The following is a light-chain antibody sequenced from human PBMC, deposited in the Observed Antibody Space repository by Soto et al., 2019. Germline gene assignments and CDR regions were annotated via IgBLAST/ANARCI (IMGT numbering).Light chain of an antibody. CDR1: SSDVGGYNY. V-gene: IGLV2-14*01. CDR2: DVS. CDR3: TSYTTTSTLVV. Sequence: QSVLTQPASVSGSPGQSIIISCTGTSSDVGGYNYVSWFQQRPGKAPKLLIYDVSNRPSGVSTRFSAFKSGNTASLTISGLQAEDEADYYCTSYTTTSTLVVFGGGTKLTVL. J-gene: IGLJ2*01.